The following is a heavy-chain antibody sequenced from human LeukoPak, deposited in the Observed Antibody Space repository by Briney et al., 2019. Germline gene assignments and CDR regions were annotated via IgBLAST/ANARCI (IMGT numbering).Heavy chain of an antibody. CDR3: ARGGSDTAMAHDY. CDR1: GFTFSNHW. J-gene: IGHJ4*02. D-gene: IGHD5-18*01. V-gene: IGHV3-74*01. Sequence: GGSLRLSCAPSGFTFSNHWRHGFPHAPGKGLMGVSRINRDGSRTDYADSVKGRFTISRDAAKNTLYLQVNSLRAEDTAVYFCARGGSDTAMAHDYWGQGTLVTVSS. CDR2: INRDGSRT.